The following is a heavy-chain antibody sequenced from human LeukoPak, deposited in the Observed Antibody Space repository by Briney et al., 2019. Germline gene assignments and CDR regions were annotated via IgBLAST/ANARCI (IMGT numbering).Heavy chain of an antibody. CDR3: ARDAIAAASIYAFDI. CDR1: GGSISSDY. CDR2: IYTSGST. J-gene: IGHJ3*02. V-gene: IGHV4-4*07. D-gene: IGHD6-13*01. Sequence: KPSETLSLTCTVSGGSISSDYWSWLRQPAGKGLEWIGRIYTSGSTNYNPSLKSRVTMSVDTSKNQFSLKLTSVIAADTAVYYCARDAIAAASIYAFDIWGQGTMVTVSS.